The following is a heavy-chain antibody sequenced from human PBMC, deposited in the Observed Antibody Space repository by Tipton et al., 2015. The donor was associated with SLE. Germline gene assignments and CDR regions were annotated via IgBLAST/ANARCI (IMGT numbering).Heavy chain of an antibody. CDR3: ARQGHYSGSGTYSYYFDY. J-gene: IGHJ4*02. D-gene: IGHD3-10*01. CDR2: VYYGGNT. Sequence: TLSLTCTVSGASIRSHYWAWIRQPPGRELEWIGYVYYGGNTKYNPSLKSRVTISMDTSKNEFSLKLTSMTAADTAVYYCARQGHYSGSGTYSYYFDYWGQGTLVTVSS. CDR1: GASIRSHY. V-gene: IGHV4-59*11.